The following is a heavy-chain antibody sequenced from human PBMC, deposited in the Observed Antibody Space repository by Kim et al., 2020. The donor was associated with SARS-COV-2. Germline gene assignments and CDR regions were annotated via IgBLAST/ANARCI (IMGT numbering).Heavy chain of an antibody. CDR2: IYYSGST. Sequence: SETLSLTCTVSGGSISSYYWSWIRQPPGKGLEWIGYIYYSGSTNYNPSLKSRVTISVDTSKNQFSLKLSSVTAADTAVYYCARGNGGYSGYDWALPYYYGMDVWGQGTTVTVSS. J-gene: IGHJ6*02. D-gene: IGHD5-12*01. CDR3: ARGNGGYSGYDWALPYYYGMDV. V-gene: IGHV4-59*01. CDR1: GGSISSYY.